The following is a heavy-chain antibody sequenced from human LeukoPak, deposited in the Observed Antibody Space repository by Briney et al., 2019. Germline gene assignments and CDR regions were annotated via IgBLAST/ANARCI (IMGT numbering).Heavy chain of an antibody. V-gene: IGHV4-39*01. CDR2: FYYIGGT. CDR3: SRILTTFDS. Sequence: SETLSLTCTVSRGSISSSSYYWGWIRQPPGKRLEWIGSFYYIGGTYYNPSLEGRVTISADSSKNQFSLKLTSVTAADTALYYCSRILTTFDSWGQGTLVTVSS. CDR1: RGSISSSSYY. D-gene: IGHD4-11*01. J-gene: IGHJ4*02.